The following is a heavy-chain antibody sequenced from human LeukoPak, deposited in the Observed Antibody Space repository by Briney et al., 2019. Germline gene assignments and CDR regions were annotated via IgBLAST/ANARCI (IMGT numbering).Heavy chain of an antibody. CDR3: ATGGVRYCSTTSCLDY. V-gene: IGHV4-59*01. CDR2: IYYSGGT. CDR1: GGSISSYY. J-gene: IGHJ4*02. Sequence: SETLSLTCTVSGGSISSYYWSWIRQPPGKGLEWIGYIYYSGGTSYNPSLRSRVTISVDTPKNQFSLKLSSVTAADTAVYYCATGGVRYCSTTSCLDYWGQGTLVTVSS. D-gene: IGHD2-2*01.